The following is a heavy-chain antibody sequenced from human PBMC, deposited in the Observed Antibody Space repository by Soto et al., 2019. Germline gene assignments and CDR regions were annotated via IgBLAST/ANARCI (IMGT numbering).Heavy chain of an antibody. D-gene: IGHD3-22*01. J-gene: IGHJ6*02. CDR1: GYSFTGYW. V-gene: IGHV5-51*01. CDR2: IYPGDSDT. CDR3: ARGPRIYYYDSSGYGALGMDV. Sequence: PGESLKISCKGSGYSFTGYWIGWVRQMPGKGREWMGIIYPGDSDTRYSPSFQGQVTISADKSISTAYLQWSSLKASDTAMYYCARGPRIYYYDSSGYGALGMDVGGQGTTVTVSS.